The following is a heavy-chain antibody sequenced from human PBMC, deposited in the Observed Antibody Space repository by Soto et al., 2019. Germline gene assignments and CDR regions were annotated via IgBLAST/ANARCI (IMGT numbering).Heavy chain of an antibody. Sequence: PSETLSLTCTVSGGSISSSSYYWGWIRQPPGKGLEWIGSIYYSGSTYYNPSLKSRVTISVDTSKNQFSLKLSSVTAADTAVYYCARDGGTRTRFDPWGQGTLVTVSS. CDR2: IYYSGST. CDR3: ARDGGTRTRFDP. V-gene: IGHV4-39*02. J-gene: IGHJ5*02. CDR1: GGSISSSSYY.